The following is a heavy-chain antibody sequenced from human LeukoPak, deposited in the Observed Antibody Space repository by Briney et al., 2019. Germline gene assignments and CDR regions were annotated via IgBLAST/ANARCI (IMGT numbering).Heavy chain of an antibody. V-gene: IGHV4-34*01. D-gene: IGHD2-8*01. J-gene: IGHJ4*02. CDR2: INHSGST. CDR3: AGREQNCTNGVCYSGFDY. CDR1: DGSFSGYY. Sequence: PSETLSLTCAVYDGSFSGYYWSWIRQPPGKGLEWIGEINHSGSTNYNPSLKSRVTISVDTSKNQFSLKLSSVTAADTAVYCCAGREQNCTNGVCYSGFDYWGQGTLVTVSS.